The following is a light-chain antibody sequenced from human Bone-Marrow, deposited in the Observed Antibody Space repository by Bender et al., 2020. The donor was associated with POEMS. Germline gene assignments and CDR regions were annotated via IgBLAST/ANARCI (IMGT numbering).Light chain of an antibody. J-gene: IGLJ3*02. V-gene: IGLV1-44*01. CDR1: SSKFGSYP. Sequence: QSLLLQPPSASGPPGQRVTISCSGSSSKFGSYPVTWYQHLPGAAPKLVIFNNSQRPSGVPDRFSGSNSGTAASLAISGLLSDDEADFYCATWDDSLNGWVFGGGTKLTVL. CDR3: ATWDDSLNGWV. CDR2: NNS.